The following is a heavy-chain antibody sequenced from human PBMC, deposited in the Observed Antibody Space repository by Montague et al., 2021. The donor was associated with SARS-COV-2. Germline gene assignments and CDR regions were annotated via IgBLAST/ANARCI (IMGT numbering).Heavy chain of an antibody. D-gene: IGHD3-10*01. CDR2: INHSGST. J-gene: IGHJ6*02. Sequence: SETLSLTCAVYGGSFSGYYWSWIRQPPGKGLEWIGEINHSGSTNYNPSPKSRVTISVVTSKNQFSLKLSSVTAADTAVYYCARVRYYGSGTSLGMDVWGQGTTVTVSS. CDR3: ARVRYYGSGTSLGMDV. V-gene: IGHV4-34*01. CDR1: GGSFSGYY.